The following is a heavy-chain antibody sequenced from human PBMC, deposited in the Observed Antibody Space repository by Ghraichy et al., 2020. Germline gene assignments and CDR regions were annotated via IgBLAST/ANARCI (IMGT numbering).Heavy chain of an antibody. CDR2: IYYSGST. D-gene: IGHD3-3*01. V-gene: IGHV4-39*01. Sequence: SETLSLTCTVSGGSISSSSYYWGWIRQPPGKGLEWIGSIYYSGSTYYNPSLKSRVTISVDTSKNQFSLKLSSVTAADTAVYYCARHGITISTYSYGMDVWGQGTTVTVSS. CDR1: GGSISSSSYY. J-gene: IGHJ6*02. CDR3: ARHGITISTYSYGMDV.